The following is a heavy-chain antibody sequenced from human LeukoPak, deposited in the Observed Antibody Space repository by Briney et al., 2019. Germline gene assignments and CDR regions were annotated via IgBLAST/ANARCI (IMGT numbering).Heavy chain of an antibody. Sequence: ASVKVSCKASGYTFTSYGISWVRQAPGQGLEWMGWISAYNGNTNYAQKLQGRVTMTTDTSTSTAYMELRSLRSDDTAVYYCAREGPSRDGYNKYYFDYWGQGTLVTVSS. V-gene: IGHV1-18*01. CDR2: ISAYNGNT. CDR3: AREGPSRDGYNKYYFDY. CDR1: GYTFTSYG. D-gene: IGHD5-24*01. J-gene: IGHJ4*02.